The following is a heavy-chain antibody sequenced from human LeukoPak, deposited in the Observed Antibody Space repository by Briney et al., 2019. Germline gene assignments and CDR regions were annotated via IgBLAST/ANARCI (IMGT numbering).Heavy chain of an antibody. CDR1: GGSFSGYY. V-gene: IGHV4-34*01. CDR3: ARGPYGYCSSTTCYSVRGYSSGWYLNY. Sequence: SETLSLTCAVYGGSFSGYYWSWIRQPPGKGLEWIGEINHSGSTNYNPSLKSRVTISVDTSKNQFSLKLSPVTAADTAVYFCARGPYGYCSSTTCYSVRGYSSGWYLNYWGQGTLVTVSS. J-gene: IGHJ4*02. CDR2: INHSGST. D-gene: IGHD2-2*02.